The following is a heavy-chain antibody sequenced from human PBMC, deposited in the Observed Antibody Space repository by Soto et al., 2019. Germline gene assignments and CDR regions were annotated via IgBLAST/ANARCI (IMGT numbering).Heavy chain of an antibody. Sequence: QVQLVQSGAEVKKPGASVKVSCKASGYTFTNYPIHWVRQAPGQGLEWMGIVNPSGGTTTYAQNFQGRVTMTSDTSTSTVYMELSSLRSEDTAVYYCAPLEMPTSYWGQGTLVTVSS. CDR2: VNPSGGTT. CDR3: APLEMPTSY. CDR1: GYTFTNYP. D-gene: IGHD2-2*01. J-gene: IGHJ4*02. V-gene: IGHV1-46*01.